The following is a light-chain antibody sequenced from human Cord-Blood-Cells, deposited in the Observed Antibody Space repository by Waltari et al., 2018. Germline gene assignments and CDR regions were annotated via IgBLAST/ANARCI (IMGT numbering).Light chain of an antibody. CDR3: SSYTSSSTWV. V-gene: IGLV2-14*01. Sequence: QSALTQPASVSGSPGQSITISCTGTSSDVGGYNYVSWYQQHPGKAPKLMIYDVSKRPSGVSNRFSGSKSGTTVSLTISGLQAEDEADYYCSSYTSSSTWVFGGGTKLTVL. J-gene: IGLJ3*02. CDR2: DVS. CDR1: SSDVGGYNY.